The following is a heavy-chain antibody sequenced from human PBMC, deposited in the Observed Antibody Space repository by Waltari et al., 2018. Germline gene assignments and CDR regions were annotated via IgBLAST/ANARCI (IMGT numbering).Heavy chain of an antibody. D-gene: IGHD6-19*01. CDR2: SSSSSSYI. Sequence: EVQLVESGGGLVKPGGSLRLSCAASGFTFSSYSMNWVRQAPGKGLEWVSSSSSSSSYIYYADAVKGRFTISRDNAKNSLYLQMNSLRAEDTAVYYCARDLTAVAGTDYWGQGTLVTVSS. J-gene: IGHJ4*02. CDR1: GFTFSSYS. CDR3: ARDLTAVAGTDY. V-gene: IGHV3-21*01.